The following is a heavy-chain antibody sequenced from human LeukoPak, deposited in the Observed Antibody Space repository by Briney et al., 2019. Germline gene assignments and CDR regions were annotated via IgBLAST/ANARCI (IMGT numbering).Heavy chain of an antibody. D-gene: IGHD2-2*01. V-gene: IGHV4-39*07. CDR3: ARDVVVVPAAIHYGMDV. CDR2: INHSGRT. J-gene: IGHJ6*02. Sequence: SETLSPTCTVSGGSISSDNFYWGWIRQPPGKGLEWIGEINHSGRTYYNPSLKSRVTISVDTSKNQFSLNLSSVTAADTAVYYCARDVVVVPAAIHYGMDVWGQGTTVTVSS. CDR1: GGSISSDNFY.